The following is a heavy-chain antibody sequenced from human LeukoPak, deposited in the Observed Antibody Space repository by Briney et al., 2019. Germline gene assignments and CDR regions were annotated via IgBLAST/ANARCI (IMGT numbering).Heavy chain of an antibody. Sequence: PSETPSLTCAVYGGSFSGYYWSWIRQPPGRGLEWIGEINHSGSTNYNPSLKSRVTISVDTSKNQFSLKLSSVTAADTAVYYCARLSRRVSDYWGQGTLVTVSS. D-gene: IGHD3-22*01. CDR1: GGSFSGYY. V-gene: IGHV4-34*01. CDR2: INHSGST. CDR3: ARLSRRVSDY. J-gene: IGHJ4*02.